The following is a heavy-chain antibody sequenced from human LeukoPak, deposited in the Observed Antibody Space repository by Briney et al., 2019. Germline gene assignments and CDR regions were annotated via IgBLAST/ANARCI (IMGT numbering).Heavy chain of an antibody. D-gene: IGHD2-2*01. J-gene: IGHJ4*02. CDR3: ARGRCGSSSCPPGNYFDY. CDR1: GFTFSDYY. CDR2: ISTSSTYT. V-gene: IGHV3-11*05. Sequence: GGSLRLSCAASGFTFSDYYVTWIRQAPGKGLEWVSYISTSSTYTNYAHSVKGRFTISRDNAKNSLYLQMDSLRAEDTAVYYCARGRCGSSSCPPGNYFDYWGQGTLVTVSS.